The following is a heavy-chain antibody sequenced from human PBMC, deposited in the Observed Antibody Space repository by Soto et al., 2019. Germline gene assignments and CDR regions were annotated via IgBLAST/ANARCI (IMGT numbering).Heavy chain of an antibody. J-gene: IGHJ6*02. CDR1: GFTFSSYD. D-gene: IGHD3-3*01. CDR3: ARMDPHNYDFWSGISYGMDV. V-gene: IGHV3-13*01. Sequence: EMQLVESGGGLVQPGGSLRLSCVASGFTFSSYDMHWVRQAPGAGLEWVSLIGTAGDTSYPGSVKGRFTISRENAKNSLYLQMNSLRAEDTAVYYCARMDPHNYDFWSGISYGMDVWGQGTTVTVSS. CDR2: IGTAGDT.